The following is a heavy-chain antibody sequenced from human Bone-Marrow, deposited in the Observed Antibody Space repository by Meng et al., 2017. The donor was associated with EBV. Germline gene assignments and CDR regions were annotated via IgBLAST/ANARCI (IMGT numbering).Heavy chain of an antibody. V-gene: IGHV1-3*01. CDR2: INAGNGNT. CDR1: GYTFTSYA. J-gene: IGHJ2*01. Sequence: QVSLVQCGAEVKKPGASVKVSCKASGYTFTSYAIHWVRQAPGQGLEWMGWINAGNGNTKYSQKFQGRVTITGDTSASTAYMDLNSLKSEDTAVYYCARADIPAAIFWYFDLWGRGTLVTVSS. CDR3: ARADIPAAIFWYFDL. D-gene: IGHD2-2*01.